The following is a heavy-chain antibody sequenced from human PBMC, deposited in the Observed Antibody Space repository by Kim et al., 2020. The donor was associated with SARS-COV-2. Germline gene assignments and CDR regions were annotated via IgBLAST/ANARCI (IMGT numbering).Heavy chain of an antibody. D-gene: IGHD3-3*01. CDR1: GFTFSSYW. CDR2: IKQDGSEK. V-gene: IGHV3-7*01. J-gene: IGHJ5*02. CDR3: AGEYYDFWSGYYNPPYNWFDP. Sequence: GGSLRLSCAASGFTFSSYWMSWVRQAPGKGLEWVANIKQDGSEKYYVDSVKGRFTISRDNAKNSLYLQMNSLRAEDTAVYYCAGEYYDFWSGYYNPPYNWFDPWGQGTLVTVSS.